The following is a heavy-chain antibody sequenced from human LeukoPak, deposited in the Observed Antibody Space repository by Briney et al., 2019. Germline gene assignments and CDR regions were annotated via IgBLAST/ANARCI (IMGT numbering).Heavy chain of an antibody. D-gene: IGHD3-10*01. CDR2: INPNNGGT. CDR3: ATDGSGSYPLYYFDF. V-gene: IGHV1-2*04. Sequence: ASVKVSCKASGYTFTGYYMHWVRQAPGQGPEWMGWINPNNGGTNYAQKFQGWVTMTRDTSISTAYMELGRLRSDDTAVYYCATDGSGSYPLYYFDFWGQGTLVTVSS. CDR1: GYTFTGYY. J-gene: IGHJ4*02.